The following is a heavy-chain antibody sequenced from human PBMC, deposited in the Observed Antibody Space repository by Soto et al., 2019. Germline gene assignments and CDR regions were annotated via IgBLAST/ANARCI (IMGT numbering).Heavy chain of an antibody. V-gene: IGHV3-7*01. J-gene: IGHJ4*02. D-gene: IGHD2-2*01. CDR2: IKEDASEE. CDR1: GFTFSTYW. Sequence: EVQLVQSGGGLVQPGGSLRLSCVASGFTFSTYWMTWVRQAPGRGLEWVAGIKEDASEEDYVDSVKGRFSISRDNAKNSLYIQLNGLRAEDTAVYYCATAISSPFSNFASWGQGSLVTVSS. CDR3: ATAISSPFSNFAS.